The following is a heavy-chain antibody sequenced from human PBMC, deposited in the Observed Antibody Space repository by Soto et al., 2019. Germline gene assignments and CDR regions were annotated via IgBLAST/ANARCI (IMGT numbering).Heavy chain of an antibody. V-gene: IGHV1-69*13. CDR2: IIPIFGTA. Sequence: SVKVSCKASGGTFSSYAISWVRQAPGQGLEWMGGIIPIFGTANYAQKFQGRVTITADESTSTAYMELSSLRSEDTAVYYCARSDDSSGYPFDYWGQGTLVTVSS. CDR1: GGTFSSYA. J-gene: IGHJ4*02. CDR3: ARSDDSSGYPFDY. D-gene: IGHD3-22*01.